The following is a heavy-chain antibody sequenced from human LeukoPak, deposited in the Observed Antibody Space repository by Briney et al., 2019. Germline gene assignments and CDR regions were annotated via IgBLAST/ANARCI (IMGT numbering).Heavy chain of an antibody. Sequence: GGSLRLSCAASGFTFSRFWMNWIRQAPGKGLEWVAAISNDGSQKYYGDSVKGRFTISRDNSKNAVYLQMNSLRPDDTAMYYCAKQLDLGGLDDYWGQGTLVTVSS. J-gene: IGHJ4*02. D-gene: IGHD3-16*01. CDR1: GFTFSRFW. CDR3: AKQLDLGGLDDY. CDR2: ISNDGSQK. V-gene: IGHV3-30*18.